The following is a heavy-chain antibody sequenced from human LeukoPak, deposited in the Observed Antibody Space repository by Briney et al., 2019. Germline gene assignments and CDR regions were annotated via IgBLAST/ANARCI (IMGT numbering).Heavy chain of an antibody. CDR3: ARGGRGITMIVVARGAFDI. CDR1: GGSISSYY. Sequence: SETLSLTCTVSGGSISSYYWSWIRQPPAKGLEWIGYIYTSGSTNYNPSLKSRVTISVDTSKNQFSLKLSSVTAADTAVYYCARGGRGITMIVVARGAFDIWGQGTMVTVSP. V-gene: IGHV4-4*08. CDR2: IYTSGST. D-gene: IGHD3-22*01. J-gene: IGHJ3*02.